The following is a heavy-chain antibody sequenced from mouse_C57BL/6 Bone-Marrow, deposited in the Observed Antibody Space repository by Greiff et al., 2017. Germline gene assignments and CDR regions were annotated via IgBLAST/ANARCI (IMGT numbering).Heavy chain of an antibody. CDR2: IDPANGNT. J-gene: IGHJ3*01. D-gene: IGHD2-4*01. V-gene: IGHV14-3*01. CDR1: GFNIKNTY. CDR3: ASDYYDYDAWFAY. Sequence: VQLQQSVAELVRPGASVKLSCTASGFNIKNTYMHWVKQRPEQGLEWIGRIDPANGNTKYAPKFQGEATITADTSSNTAYLQLSSLTSEDTAVYYCASDYYDYDAWFAYWGQGTLVTVSA.